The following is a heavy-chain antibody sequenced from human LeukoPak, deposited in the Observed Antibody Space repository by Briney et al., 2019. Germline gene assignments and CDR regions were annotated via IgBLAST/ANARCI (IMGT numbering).Heavy chain of an antibody. D-gene: IGHD5-18*01. CDR1: GYTFTGYY. CDR2: IHPNSGGT. CDR3: ATGGYAYGALDI. J-gene: IGHJ3*02. V-gene: IGHV1-2*04. Sequence: ASVKVSCKASGYTFTGYYMHWVRQAPGQGLEWMGWIHPNSGGTNYAQKFQAWVTMTRDTSISTAYMELSRLRPDDTAVYYCATGGYAYGALDIWGQGTMVTVSS.